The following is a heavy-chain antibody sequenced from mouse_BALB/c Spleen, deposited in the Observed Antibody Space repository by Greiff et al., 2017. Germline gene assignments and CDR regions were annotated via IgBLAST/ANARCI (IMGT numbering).Heavy chain of an antibody. J-gene: IGHJ2*01. Sequence: VNVVESGPGLVAPSQSLSITCTVSGFSLTSYGVHWVRQPPGKGLEWLGVIWAGGSTNYNSALMSRLSISKDNSKSQVFLKMNSLQTDDTAMYYCARDRGYGSSYYFDYWGQGTTLTVSS. CDR3: ARDRGYGSSYYFDY. CDR2: IWAGGST. D-gene: IGHD1-1*01. CDR1: GFSLTSYG. V-gene: IGHV2-9*02.